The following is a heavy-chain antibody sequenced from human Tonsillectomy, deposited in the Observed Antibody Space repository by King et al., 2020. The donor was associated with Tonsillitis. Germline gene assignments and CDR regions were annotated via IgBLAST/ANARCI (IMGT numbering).Heavy chain of an antibody. CDR1: GYSFTSYW. D-gene: IGHD2-21*02. CDR2: IYPGDSDT. J-gene: IGHJ4*02. Sequence: VQLVQSGAEVKKPGESLKISCKGSGYSFTSYWIGWVRQMPGKGLEWMGIIYPGDSDTRYSPSFQGQVTISADKSISTAYLQWSSLKASDTAMYYCARPRHCGGDCYSNYYFDYWGQGTLVTGSS. V-gene: IGHV5-51*01. CDR3: ARPRHCGGDCYSNYYFDY.